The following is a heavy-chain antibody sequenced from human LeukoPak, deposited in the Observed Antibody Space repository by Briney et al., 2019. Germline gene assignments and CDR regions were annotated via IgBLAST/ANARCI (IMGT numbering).Heavy chain of an antibody. J-gene: IGHJ5*02. Sequence: SQTLSLTCALSGDSVSSNSAAWNWIRQSPSRGLEWLGRTYYRSKWYNDYAVSVKSRITINPDTSKNQFSLQLNSVTPEDTAVYYCARTTMVRGQNWFDPWGQGTLVTVSS. V-gene: IGHV6-1*01. D-gene: IGHD3-10*01. CDR1: GDSVSSNSAA. CDR2: TYYRSKWYN. CDR3: ARTTMVRGQNWFDP.